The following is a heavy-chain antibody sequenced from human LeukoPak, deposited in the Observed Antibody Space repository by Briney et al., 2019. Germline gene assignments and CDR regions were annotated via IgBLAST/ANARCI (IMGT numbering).Heavy chain of an antibody. CDR2: ISGSGGST. J-gene: IGHJ6*02. D-gene: IGHD3-3*01. CDR3: ARVEKLRFLEWLPRVLGNYGMDV. CDR1: GFTFSSYA. V-gene: IGHV3-23*01. Sequence: PGGSLRLSCAASGFTFSSYAMSWVRQAPGKGLEWVSAISGSGGSTYYADSVKGRFTISRDNAKNSLYLQMNSLRAEDTALYHCARVEKLRFLEWLPRVLGNYGMDVWGQGTTVTVSS.